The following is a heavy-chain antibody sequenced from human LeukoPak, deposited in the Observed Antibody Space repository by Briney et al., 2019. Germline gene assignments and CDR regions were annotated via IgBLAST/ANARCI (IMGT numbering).Heavy chain of an antibody. V-gene: IGHV3-48*03. CDR2: ISSSGSTK. Sequence: GGSLRLSCAASGFTFSSYEMNWVRQAPGKGLEWVSYISSSGSTKYYADSVKGRFTISRDNAKNSLYLQMNSLRAEDTAVYYCAKDRLADYVWGSYRYYFDYWGQGTLVTVSS. CDR3: AKDRLADYVWGSYRYYFDY. J-gene: IGHJ4*02. D-gene: IGHD3-16*02. CDR1: GFTFSSYE.